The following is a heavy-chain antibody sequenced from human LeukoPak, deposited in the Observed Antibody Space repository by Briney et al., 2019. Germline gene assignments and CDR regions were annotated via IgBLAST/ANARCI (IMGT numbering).Heavy chain of an antibody. CDR1: GFTFSSYA. Sequence: HPGGSLRLSCAASGFTFSSYAMSWVRQAPGKGPDWVSSVSGSGGGTFYADSVKGRFTISRDNSKNTVYLQLSSLRVEDTAVYYCAKDRPNYYDSSGHYYRRDGDYWGQGTLVTVSS. J-gene: IGHJ4*02. V-gene: IGHV3-23*01. CDR2: VSGSGGGT. CDR3: AKDRPNYYDSSGHYYRRDGDY. D-gene: IGHD3-22*01.